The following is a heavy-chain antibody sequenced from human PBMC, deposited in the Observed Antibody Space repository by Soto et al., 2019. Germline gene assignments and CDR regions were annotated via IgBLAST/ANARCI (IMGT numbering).Heavy chain of an antibody. V-gene: IGHV3-23*01. CDR2: ISGSGGSP. CDR1: GFTFYNYA. CDR3: IRPQLGKQYWYFDL. J-gene: IGHJ2*01. Sequence: GGSLRLSCAASGFTFYNYAMSWVRQAPGKGLEWVSAISGSGGSPYYADSVKGRFTISRDNSKNTMYLQMNSLRAEDTALYYCIRPQLGKQYWYFDLWGRGTLVTVSS. D-gene: IGHD7-27*01.